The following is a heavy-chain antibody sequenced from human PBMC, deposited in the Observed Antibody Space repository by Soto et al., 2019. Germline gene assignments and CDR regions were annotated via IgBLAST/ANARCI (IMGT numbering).Heavy chain of an antibody. CDR3: TRVTRDDSSGYYATYDAFDI. Sequence: PGGSLRLSCTASGFTFGDYAMSWVRQAPGKGLEWVGFIRSKAYGGTTEYAASVKGRFTISRDDSKSIAYLQMNSLKTEDTAVYYCTRVTRDDSSGYYATYDAFDIRGQGTMVTVSS. CDR1: GFTFGDYA. D-gene: IGHD3-22*01. J-gene: IGHJ3*02. CDR2: IRSKAYGGTT. V-gene: IGHV3-49*04.